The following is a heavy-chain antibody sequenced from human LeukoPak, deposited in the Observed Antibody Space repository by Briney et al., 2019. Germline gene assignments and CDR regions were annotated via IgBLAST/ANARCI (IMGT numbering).Heavy chain of an antibody. V-gene: IGHV4-30-2*01. CDR2: IYHSGST. D-gene: IGHD2/OR15-2a*01. J-gene: IGHJ3*02. CDR3: ARRGRLLESYDAFDI. Sequence: PSETLSLTCTVSGGSISSGGYYWSWIRQPPGKGLEWIGYIYHSGSTYYNPSLKSRVTISVDRSKNQFSLKLSSVTAADTAVYYCARRGRLLESYDAFDIWGQGTMVTVSS. CDR1: GGSISSGGYY.